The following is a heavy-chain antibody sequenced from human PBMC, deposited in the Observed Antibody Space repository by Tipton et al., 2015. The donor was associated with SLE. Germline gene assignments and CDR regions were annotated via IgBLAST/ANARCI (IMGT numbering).Heavy chain of an antibody. Sequence: TLSLTCAVSGGSISSSNWWSWVRQPPGKGLEWIGEIYHSGSTNYNPSLKSRVTISVDTSKNQFSLKLTSVTAADTAVYYCARLVFGSSSRFFQHWGQGTLVTVSS. V-gene: IGHV4-4*02. D-gene: IGHD6-6*01. CDR1: GGSISSSNW. CDR3: ARLVFGSSSRFFQH. J-gene: IGHJ1*01. CDR2: IYHSGST.